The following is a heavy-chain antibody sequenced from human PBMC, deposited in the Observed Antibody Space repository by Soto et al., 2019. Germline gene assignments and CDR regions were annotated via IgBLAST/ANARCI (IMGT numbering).Heavy chain of an antibody. Sequence: SETLSLTCAVYGGSFSGYYWSWIRQPPGKGLEWIGEINHSGSTNYNPSLKSRVTISVDTSKNQFSLKLSSVTAADTAVYYCARTVRTYWYFDLWGRGTLVTVSS. D-gene: IGHD2-8*01. J-gene: IGHJ2*01. CDR1: GGSFSGYY. V-gene: IGHV4-34*01. CDR3: ARTVRTYWYFDL. CDR2: INHSGST.